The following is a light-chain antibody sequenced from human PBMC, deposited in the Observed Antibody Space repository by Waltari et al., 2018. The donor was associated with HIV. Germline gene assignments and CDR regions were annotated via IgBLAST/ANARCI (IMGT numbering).Light chain of an antibody. Sequence: QSALTQPASVSGSPGQSITTSCTGTSSDVGNYNVVPWYQQHPGKAPKLMIYEDNKRPSGVSNRFSGSKSGNTASLTISGLQAEDEADYYCCSYTGSNTWVFGGGTKLTVL. CDR1: SSDVGNYNV. CDR3: CSYTGSNTWV. CDR2: EDN. V-gene: IGLV2-23*01. J-gene: IGLJ3*02.